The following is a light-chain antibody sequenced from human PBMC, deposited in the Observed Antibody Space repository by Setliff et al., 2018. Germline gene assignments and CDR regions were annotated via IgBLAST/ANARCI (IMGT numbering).Light chain of an antibody. CDR3: CSYAGSSTFGPYV. CDR2: EVT. Sequence: QSALTQPAAVSGSPGQSITIPCAGTNRDVGGYDYVSWYQQHPDKAPKLIIHEVTKRPSGVSDRFSGSKSGNTASLTISGLQAEDEADYYCCSYAGSSTFGPYVFGTGTKVTVL. V-gene: IGLV2-23*02. J-gene: IGLJ1*01. CDR1: NRDVGGYDY.